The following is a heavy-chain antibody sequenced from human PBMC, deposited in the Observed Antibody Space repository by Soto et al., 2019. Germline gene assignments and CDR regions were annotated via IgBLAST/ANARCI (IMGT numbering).Heavy chain of an antibody. CDR3: ATDLGSGRIP. Sequence: QVQLVQSGAEVQRPGASVKVSCKTSGYTFSDPHMHWVRQAPGQGLEWMGWINPHSGATNYAHKFRGRVTMTRDTSIATAYMELTGLRFDDTAVYYCATDLGSGRIPWGQGTRVTVSS. CDR2: INPHSGAT. V-gene: IGHV1-2*02. J-gene: IGHJ5*02. CDR1: GYTFSDPH. D-gene: IGHD6-25*01.